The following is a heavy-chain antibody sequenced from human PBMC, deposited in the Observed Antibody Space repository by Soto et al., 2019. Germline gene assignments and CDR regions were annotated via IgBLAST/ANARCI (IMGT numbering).Heavy chain of an antibody. Sequence: GGSLRLSCEASGFTFSSYAMSWVRPAPGKGLEGVSVKSGSGGSTYYADSAKGRFTISRDTSKNTQYLDMNVRGAANTAVYYCXKDLLGIGELTAARCYGMEVSVQGATVTVSS. CDR2: KSGSGGST. D-gene: IGHD3-9*01. J-gene: IGHJ6*02. CDR1: GFTFSSYA. V-gene: IGHV3-23*01. CDR3: XKDLLGIGELTAARCYGMEV.